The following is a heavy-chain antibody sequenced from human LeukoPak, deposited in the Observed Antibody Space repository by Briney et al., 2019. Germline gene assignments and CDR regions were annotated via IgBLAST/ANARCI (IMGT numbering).Heavy chain of an antibody. CDR2: IKSKTDGGTT. Sequence: GSLRLSCAASGFTFSNAWMIWVRQAPGKGLEWVGRIKSKTDGGTTDYAAPVKGRFTISRDDSKNTLYLQMNSLKTEDTAVYYCTTDPVVIDPPRVDYWGQGTLVTVSS. J-gene: IGHJ4*02. V-gene: IGHV3-15*01. D-gene: IGHD3-22*01. CDR3: TTDPVVIDPPRVDY. CDR1: GFTFSNAW.